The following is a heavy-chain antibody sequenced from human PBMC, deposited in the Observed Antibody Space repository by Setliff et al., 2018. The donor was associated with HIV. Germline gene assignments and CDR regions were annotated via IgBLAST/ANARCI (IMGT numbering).Heavy chain of an antibody. J-gene: IGHJ4*02. Sequence: ASVKVSCKASGYTFTNYDINWVRQATGQGLEWTGRMNPNSGNTEYAQQFQGRVTVTRNTSISTAYMELSSLRSEDTAIYYCARGHSGNDYWGQGTLVTVSS. CDR2: MNPNSGNT. CDR3: ARGHSGNDY. D-gene: IGHD1-1*01. V-gene: IGHV1-8*02. CDR1: GYTFTNYD.